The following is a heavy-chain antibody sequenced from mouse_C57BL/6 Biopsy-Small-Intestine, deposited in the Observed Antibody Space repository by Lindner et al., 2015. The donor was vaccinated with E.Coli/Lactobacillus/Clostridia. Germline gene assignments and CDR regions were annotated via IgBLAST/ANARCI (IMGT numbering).Heavy chain of an antibody. CDR1: GYSITSGYD. D-gene: IGHD1-1*01. CDR2: MSYSGST. J-gene: IGHJ2*01. CDR3: ARGYYGSSYGYYFDY. Sequence: VQLQESGPGMVKPSQSLSLTCTVTGYSITSGYDWHWIRHFPGNKLEWMGYMSYSGSTNYNPSLKSRISITHDTSKNHFFLKLNSVTTEDTATYYCARGYYGSSYGYYFDYWGQGTTLTVSS. V-gene: IGHV3-1*01.